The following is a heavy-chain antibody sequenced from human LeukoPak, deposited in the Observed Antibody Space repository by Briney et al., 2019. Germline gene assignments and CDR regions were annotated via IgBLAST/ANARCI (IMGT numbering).Heavy chain of an antibody. V-gene: IGHV3-74*03. Sequence: QSGGSLRLSCAASGFTLSNDWTHWVRHAPGKGLEWVSRISGDGSYTLYADSVKGRFTISRDSAKNTLHLQMNSLRVDDTAVYYCVVGGGIYWGQGTLVTVSS. CDR1: GFTLSNDW. D-gene: IGHD1-26*01. CDR3: VVGGGIY. J-gene: IGHJ4*02. CDR2: ISGDGSYT.